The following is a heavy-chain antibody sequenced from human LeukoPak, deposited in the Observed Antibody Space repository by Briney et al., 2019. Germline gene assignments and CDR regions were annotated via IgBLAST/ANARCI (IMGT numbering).Heavy chain of an antibody. CDR3: ARGSVGRDGYSSGYYYGMDV. CDR2: VSYDGSSE. D-gene: IGHD5-24*01. J-gene: IGHJ6*02. V-gene: IGHV3-30-3*01. CDR1: GFTFSSYS. Sequence: GGSLRLSCAASGFTFSSYSIHWVRQAPGKGLEWVAVVSYDGSSENYADSVKGRFTISRDNSKNTLYLQMNSLRAEDTAVYYCARGSVGRDGYSSGYYYGMDVWGQGTTVTVSS.